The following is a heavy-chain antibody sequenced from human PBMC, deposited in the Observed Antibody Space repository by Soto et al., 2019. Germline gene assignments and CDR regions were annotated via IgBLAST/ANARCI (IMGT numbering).Heavy chain of an antibody. Sequence: PGGSLRLSCAASGFTFSDYYMNWIRQAPGKGLEWVSYISSDGSTIYYADSVKGRFTISRDNAKNSLYLQMNSLRAEDTAVYYCAREYCSSTSCLNWFDPWGQGTLVTVSS. J-gene: IGHJ5*02. CDR1: GFTFSDYY. CDR2: ISSDGSTI. V-gene: IGHV3-11*04. CDR3: AREYCSSTSCLNWFDP. D-gene: IGHD2-2*01.